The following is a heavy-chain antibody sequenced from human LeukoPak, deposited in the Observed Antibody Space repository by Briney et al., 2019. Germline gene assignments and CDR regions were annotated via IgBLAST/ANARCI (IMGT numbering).Heavy chain of an antibody. CDR2: ISGSGSIT. J-gene: IGHJ4*02. Sequence: PGGSLRLSCVSSGFTFNNYAMNWVRQAPGKRLEWVSSISGSGSITYYADSVKGRFTISRDTSKNTLWLQMNSLRVDDTALYYCAKSLGGDYGSGSYYVVFDSWGQGTLVTVSS. CDR1: GFTFNNYA. CDR3: AKSLGGDYGSGSYYVVFDS. D-gene: IGHD3-10*01. V-gene: IGHV3-23*01.